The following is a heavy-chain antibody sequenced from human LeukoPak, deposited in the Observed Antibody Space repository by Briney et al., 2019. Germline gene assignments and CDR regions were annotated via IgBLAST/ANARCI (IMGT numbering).Heavy chain of an antibody. CDR3: ARDRIAARPHQTYNWFDP. CDR1: GFTFSSYA. V-gene: IGHV3-30-3*01. J-gene: IGHJ5*02. D-gene: IGHD6-6*01. Sequence: GGSLRLSCAASGFTFSSYAMHWVRQAPGMGLEWVAVISYDGSNKYYADSVKGRFTISRDNSKNTLYLQMNSLRAEDTAVYYCARDRIAARPHQTYNWFDPWGQGTLVTVSS. CDR2: ISYDGSNK.